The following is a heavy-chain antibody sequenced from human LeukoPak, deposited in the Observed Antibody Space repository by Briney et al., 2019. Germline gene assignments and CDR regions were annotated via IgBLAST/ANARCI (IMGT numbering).Heavy chain of an antibody. Sequence: GESLKISCKGSGYRFTSYWIGWVRQMPGKGLEWMGIIYPSDSDTRYSPSFQGQVSISADKSISAAYLQWSSLKASDTAMYYCARQGIAEPWASWGQGTLVTVSS. CDR2: IYPSDSDT. CDR3: ARQGIAEPWAS. V-gene: IGHV5-51*01. D-gene: IGHD6-13*01. J-gene: IGHJ5*02. CDR1: GYRFTSYW.